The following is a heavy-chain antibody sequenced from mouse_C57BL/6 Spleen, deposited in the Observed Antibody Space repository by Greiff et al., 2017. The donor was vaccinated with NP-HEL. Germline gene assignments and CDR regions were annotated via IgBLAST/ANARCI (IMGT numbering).Heavy chain of an antibody. V-gene: IGHV1-53*01. CDR2: INPSNGGT. CDR3: ARKEDSSGPYWYFDV. Sequence: QVQLQQSGTELVKPGASVKLSCKASGYTFTSYWMHWVKQRPGQGLEWIGNINPSNGGTNYNEKFKSKATLTVDKSSSTAYMQLSSLTSEDSAVYYCARKEDSSGPYWYFDVWGTGTTVTVSS. J-gene: IGHJ1*03. CDR1: GYTFTSYW. D-gene: IGHD3-2*02.